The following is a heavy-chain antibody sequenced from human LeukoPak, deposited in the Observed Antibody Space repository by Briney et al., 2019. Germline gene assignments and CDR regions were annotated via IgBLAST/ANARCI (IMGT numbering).Heavy chain of an antibody. Sequence: GASVKVSCKASGYTFTSYDINWVRQATGQGLEWMGWMNPNSGNTGYVQKFQGRVTITRNTSISTAYMELSSLRSEDTAVYYCASTAAAGKGDWFDPWGQGTLVTVSS. D-gene: IGHD6-13*01. CDR1: GYTFTSYD. CDR2: MNPNSGNT. CDR3: ASTAAAGKGDWFDP. V-gene: IGHV1-8*03. J-gene: IGHJ5*02.